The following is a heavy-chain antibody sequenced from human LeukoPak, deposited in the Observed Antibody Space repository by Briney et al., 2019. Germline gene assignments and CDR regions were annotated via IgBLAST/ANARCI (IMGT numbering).Heavy chain of an antibody. V-gene: IGHV3-74*01. J-gene: IGHJ3*02. CDR2: INTDGSGT. Sequence: GGSLRLSCTASGFTFSSYWMHWVRQAPGKGLMWVSHINTDGSGTSYADSVRGRFTTSRDNAKNTLYLQMNSLRAEDTALYYCARDTLGTNNAFDIWGQGTMVTVSS. CDR3: ARDTLGTNNAFDI. CDR1: GFTFSSYW.